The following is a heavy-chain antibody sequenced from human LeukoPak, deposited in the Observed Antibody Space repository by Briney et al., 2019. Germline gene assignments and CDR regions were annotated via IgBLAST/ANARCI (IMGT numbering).Heavy chain of an antibody. Sequence: RGSLRLSCAASGFTFTSHSMNWVRQAPGKGLEWVSCISSSSYIFYADSVKGRFTISRDNSKNSLYLQMNSLRAEDTAVYYCARVGGSLYFKYWGQGTLVTVSS. J-gene: IGHJ1*01. V-gene: IGHV3-21*01. CDR2: ISSSSYI. CDR1: GFTFTSHS. CDR3: ARVGGSLYFKY.